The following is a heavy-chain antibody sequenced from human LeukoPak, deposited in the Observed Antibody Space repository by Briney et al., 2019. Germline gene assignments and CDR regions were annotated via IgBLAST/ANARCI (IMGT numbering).Heavy chain of an antibody. CDR2: ICTSGST. D-gene: IGHD6-19*01. CDR1: GGSVSSGSYY. Sequence: TSETLSLTCSVSGGSVSSGSYYWCWIRQPAGKGLEWIGRICTSGSTNYNPSLKSRVTMSVDTSKNQFSLKLSSVTAADTAVYYCASESSGWYSDAFDIWGQGTMVTVSS. V-gene: IGHV4-61*02. CDR3: ASESSGWYSDAFDI. J-gene: IGHJ3*02.